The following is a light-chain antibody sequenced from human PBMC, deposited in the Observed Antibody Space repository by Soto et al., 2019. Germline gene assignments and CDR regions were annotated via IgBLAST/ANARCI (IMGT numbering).Light chain of an antibody. J-gene: IGKJ5*01. CDR3: QQRSNWPSIT. Sequence: IVLTRSPVTLSLSPVETATLSCRASQSVDKFLAWYQQRPGQPPRLLIYDASNRATGIPARFSGSGSGTDFTLTISSLEPEDFAVYYCQQRSNWPSITFGQGTRLEIK. CDR1: QSVDKF. V-gene: IGKV3-11*01. CDR2: DAS.